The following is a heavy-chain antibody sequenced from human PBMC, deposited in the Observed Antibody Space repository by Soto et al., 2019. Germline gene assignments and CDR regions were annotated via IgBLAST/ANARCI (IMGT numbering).Heavy chain of an antibody. Sequence: SETLSLTCAVYGGSFSGYYWSWIRQPPGKGLEWIGEINHSGSTNYNPSIKSRVTISVDTSKNKFSLKLSSVTAADTAVYYCARGRGSSSWYDYYYYGMDVWGQGTTVTVSS. CDR2: INHSGST. CDR1: GGSFSGYY. CDR3: ARGRGSSSWYDYYYYGMDV. V-gene: IGHV4-34*01. J-gene: IGHJ6*02. D-gene: IGHD6-13*01.